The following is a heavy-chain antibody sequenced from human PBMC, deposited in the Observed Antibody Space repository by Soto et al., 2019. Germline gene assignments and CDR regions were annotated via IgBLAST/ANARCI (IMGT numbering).Heavy chain of an antibody. V-gene: IGHV3-74*01. D-gene: IGHD2-2*01. J-gene: IGHJ6*02. Sequence: GGSVRLSCAASGFTFSNYWMHWVRQAPGKGLVWVSRINSDASTATYADSVKGRFTISRDNAKSTLFLQMNSLRAEDSALYYCARXTRTCGSSCYYYFGLDVWGQGTTVTVSS. CDR3: ARXTRTCGSSCYYYFGLDV. CDR1: GFTFSNYW. CDR2: INSDASTA.